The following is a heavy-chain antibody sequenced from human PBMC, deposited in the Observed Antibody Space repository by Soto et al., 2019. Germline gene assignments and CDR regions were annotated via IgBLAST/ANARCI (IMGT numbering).Heavy chain of an antibody. D-gene: IGHD2-15*01. J-gene: IGHJ4*02. Sequence: ASVKVSCKASGYGFVNYVLHWVRQAPGQGLEWMGWINTYNGNTKYSQKLQGRVTMTRDTSTSTVYMELSSLRSEDTAVYYCASVPRDCSGGSCYFFDYWGQGTLVTVSS. CDR3: ASVPRDCSGGSCYFFDY. V-gene: IGHV1-3*04. CDR2: INTYNGNT. CDR1: GYGFVNYV.